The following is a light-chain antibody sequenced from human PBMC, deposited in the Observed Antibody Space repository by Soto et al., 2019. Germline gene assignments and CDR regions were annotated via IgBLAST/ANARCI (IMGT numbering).Light chain of an antibody. CDR1: SSDVGAYKF. CDR2: EVN. CDR3: SSYAGSSNV. J-gene: IGLJ1*01. V-gene: IGLV2-8*01. Sequence: QSALTQPASVSGSPGQSITIFCSGTSSDVGAYKFVSWYQQHPGKAPKLMIYEVNKRPSGVPDRFSGSKSGNTASLTVSGLQAEDEADYYCSSYAGSSNVFGTGTKLTVL.